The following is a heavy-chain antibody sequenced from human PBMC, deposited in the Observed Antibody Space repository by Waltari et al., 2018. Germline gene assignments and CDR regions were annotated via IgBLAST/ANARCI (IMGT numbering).Heavy chain of an antibody. Sequence: EVQLVESGGGLVQPGGSLRLSCAASGFTFGDYGMHWVRQAPGKGLEWVSSISVASDYIYYADSVKGRFTISRDNAQNSLSLQMSSLRAEDTAVYYCTGAVAGRCSFDYWGQGVLVTVSS. CDR3: TGAVAGRCSFDY. J-gene: IGHJ4*02. D-gene: IGHD6-19*01. CDR2: ISVASDYI. CDR1: GFTFGDYG. V-gene: IGHV3-21*04.